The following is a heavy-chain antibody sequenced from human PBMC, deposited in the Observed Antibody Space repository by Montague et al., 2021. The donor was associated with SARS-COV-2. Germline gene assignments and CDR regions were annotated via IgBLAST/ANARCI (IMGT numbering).Heavy chain of an antibody. CDR2: IHYTGSA. J-gene: IGHJ3*02. D-gene: IGHD3-3*01. CDR3: ARHFAVGTSGFDI. CDR1: GGSINNYY. V-gene: IGHV4-59*08. Sequence: SETLSLTCTVSGGSINNYYWSWIRQPPEKGPEWIAFIHYTGSANYNPSFKSRATISVDPYKNQCSLKLTSVTAADAALYYCARHFAVGTSGFDIWGQGTMVTVSS.